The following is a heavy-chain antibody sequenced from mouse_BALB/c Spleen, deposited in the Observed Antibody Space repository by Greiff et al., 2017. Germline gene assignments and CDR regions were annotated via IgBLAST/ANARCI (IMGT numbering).Heavy chain of an antibody. D-gene: IGHD2-4*01. CDR3: ARPSTMITDYFDY. Sequence: QVQLKQSAAELARPGASVKLSCKASGYTFTSYWMHWVKQRPGQGLEWIGEINPSNGRTNYNEKFKSKATLTVDKSSSTAYMQLSSLTSEDSAVYYCARPSTMITDYFDYWGQGTTLTVSS. J-gene: IGHJ2*01. CDR2: INPSNGRT. V-gene: IGHV1S81*02. CDR1: GYTFTSYW.